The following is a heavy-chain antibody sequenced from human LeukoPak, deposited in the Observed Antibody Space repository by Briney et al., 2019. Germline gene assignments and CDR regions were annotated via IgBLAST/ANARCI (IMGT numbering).Heavy chain of an antibody. Sequence: PGGSLRLSCAASGFTFSSYAMHWVRQAPGKGLEWVSSINSSSRYIYYADSVKGRFTISRDNAKNSLYLQMNSLRAEDTAVYYCARLHDFWSGYYRGLGNWFDPWGQGTLVTVSS. CDR2: INSSSRYI. V-gene: IGHV3-21*01. J-gene: IGHJ5*02. D-gene: IGHD3-3*01. CDR1: GFTFSSYA. CDR3: ARLHDFWSGYYRGLGNWFDP.